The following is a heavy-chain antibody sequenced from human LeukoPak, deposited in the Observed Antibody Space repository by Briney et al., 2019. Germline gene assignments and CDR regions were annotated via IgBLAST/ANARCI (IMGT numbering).Heavy chain of an antibody. CDR3: ARPGYYDSSRYWHGY. CDR2: IKEDGSEK. Sequence: GGSLRLSCAASGFTFRSYWMSWVRQAPGKGLEWVANIKEDGSEKYYVDSVKGRFTISRDNAKSSLYLQMNSLRAEDTAVYYCARPGYYDSSRYWHGYWGQGTLVTVSS. J-gene: IGHJ4*02. V-gene: IGHV3-7*01. D-gene: IGHD3-22*01. CDR1: GFTFRSYW.